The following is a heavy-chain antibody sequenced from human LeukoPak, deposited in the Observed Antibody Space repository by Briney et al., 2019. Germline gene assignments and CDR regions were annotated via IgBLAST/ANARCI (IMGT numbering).Heavy chain of an antibody. CDR2: INHSGST. Sequence: PSETLSLTCAVYGGSFSGYYWSWIRQPPGEGLEWIGEINHSGSTNYNPSLKSRVTISVDTSKNQFSLKLSSVTAADTAVYYCARGRYYYDSSGYVTYYYYGMDVWGQGTTVTVSS. CDR1: GGSFSGYY. J-gene: IGHJ6*02. CDR3: ARGRYYYDSSGYVTYYYYGMDV. D-gene: IGHD3-22*01. V-gene: IGHV4-34*01.